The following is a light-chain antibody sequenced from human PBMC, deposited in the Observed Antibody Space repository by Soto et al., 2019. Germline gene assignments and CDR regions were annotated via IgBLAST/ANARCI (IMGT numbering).Light chain of an antibody. CDR3: QQATISQLT. CDR1: QSVSGW. V-gene: IGKV1-12*01. CDR2: AAS. Sequence: DIQMTQSPSSVSASVGDRVTITCRASQSVSGWLAWYQQKPGKAPKLLIYAASTVETGVPSRFSGGRSGTDFTLTINNLQPEDFATYYCQQATISQLTFGGGTKVEIK. J-gene: IGKJ4*01.